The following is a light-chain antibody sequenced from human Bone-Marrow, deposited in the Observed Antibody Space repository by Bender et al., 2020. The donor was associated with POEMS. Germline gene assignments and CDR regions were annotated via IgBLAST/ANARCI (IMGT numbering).Light chain of an antibody. J-gene: IGLJ2*01. Sequence: QSALTQPRSVSGSPGQSVTISCTGTSGDVGGYDYVSWYQHLPGKAPKLMIYEVTTRPSGVSDRFSGSKSGNTASLTISGLQAEDEADYFCSSYTGSGTVVFGGGTKLTVL. CDR1: SGDVGGYDY. CDR2: EVT. CDR3: SSYTGSGTVV. V-gene: IGLV2-11*01.